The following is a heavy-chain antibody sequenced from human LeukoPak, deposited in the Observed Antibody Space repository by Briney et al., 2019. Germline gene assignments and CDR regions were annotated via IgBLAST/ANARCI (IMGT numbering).Heavy chain of an antibody. J-gene: IGHJ4*02. V-gene: IGHV3-7*01. CDR3: ARDRIAAAGTGILCY. CDR2: IKQDGSEK. D-gene: IGHD6-13*01. Sequence: GGSLRLSCAASGFTFSSYWMSWIRQAPGKGLEWVANIKQDGSEKYYVDSVKGRFTISRDNAKNSLYLQMNSLRAEDTAVYYCARDRIAAAGTGILCYWGQGTLVTVSS. CDR1: GFTFSSYW.